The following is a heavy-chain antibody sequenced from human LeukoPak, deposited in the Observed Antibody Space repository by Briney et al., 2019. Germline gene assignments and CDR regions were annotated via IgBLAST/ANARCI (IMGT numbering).Heavy chain of an antibody. CDR2: ISSSGGNM. Sequence: GGSLRLSCAASGFTFDDYAMHWVRQAPGKGLEWVSSISSSGGNMYYADSVKGRFTISRDNAKNSLYLQMNSLRAEDTAVYYCARGHSSGWHPFDYWGQGTLVTVSS. J-gene: IGHJ4*02. D-gene: IGHD6-19*01. CDR3: ARGHSSGWHPFDY. V-gene: IGHV3-21*01. CDR1: GFTFDDYA.